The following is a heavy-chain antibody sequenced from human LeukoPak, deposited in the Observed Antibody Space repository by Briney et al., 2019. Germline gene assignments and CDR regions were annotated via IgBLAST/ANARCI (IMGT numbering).Heavy chain of an antibody. J-gene: IGHJ5*02. CDR2: IKEDGSEK. Sequence: GGSLRLSCAASGFTFSRYWMNWVRQTPGKGLEWVANIKEDGSEKNYVDSVKGRFTISRDNAKNTLYLQMNSLRAEDTAVYYCARVSSGSYNWVDPWGQGTLVTVSS. CDR3: ARVSSGSYNWVDP. D-gene: IGHD1-26*01. V-gene: IGHV3-7*01. CDR1: GFTFSRYW.